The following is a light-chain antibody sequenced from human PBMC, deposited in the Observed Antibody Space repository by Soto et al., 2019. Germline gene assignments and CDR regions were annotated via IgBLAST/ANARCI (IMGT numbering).Light chain of an antibody. CDR2: DVS. V-gene: IGLV2-14*01. J-gene: IGLJ1*01. Sequence: QSVLTQPASGSGSPGQSITISCTGTNSDVGGYNYVSWYQQHPGKAPKLMIYDVSNRPSGVSNRFSGSKSGNTASLTISGLQAEDEADYYCSSYTSSSTYVFGTGTKVTVL. CDR3: SSYTSSSTYV. CDR1: NSDVGGYNY.